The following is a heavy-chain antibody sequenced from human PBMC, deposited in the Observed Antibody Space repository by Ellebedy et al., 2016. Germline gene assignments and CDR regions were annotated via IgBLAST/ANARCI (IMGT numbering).Heavy chain of an antibody. J-gene: IGHJ4*02. CDR1: GGSISSGY. CDR3: ARAVGQGILDS. V-gene: IGHV4-39*07. Sequence: SETLSLTCTVSGGSISSGYWGWIRQPPGQGLEWIGSIYFSGDTHYSLSLKSRVTISLDTSKSQFSLMLSSVTAADTAVYYCARAVGQGILDSWGQGTLVTVSS. CDR2: IYFSGDT.